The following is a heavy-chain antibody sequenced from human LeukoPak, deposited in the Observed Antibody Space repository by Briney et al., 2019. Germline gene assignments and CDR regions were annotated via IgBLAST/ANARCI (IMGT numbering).Heavy chain of an antibody. D-gene: IGHD5-12*01. CDR3: VRHDGRGGATMGAFDS. CDR2: IYYSGST. CDR1: GGSISSSSYY. V-gene: IGHV4-39*01. Sequence: PSETLSLTCTVSGGSISSSSYYWGWIRQPPGKGLEWIGNIYYSGSTYSNPSLKSRVTISVDTSKNQFSLKLSSVTAADTAVYYCVRHDGRGGATMGAFDSWGQGSLVIVSS. J-gene: IGHJ5*01.